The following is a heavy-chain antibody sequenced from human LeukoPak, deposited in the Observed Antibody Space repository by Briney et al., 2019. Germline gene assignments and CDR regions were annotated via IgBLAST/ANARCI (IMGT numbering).Heavy chain of an antibody. D-gene: IGHD6-19*01. CDR1: GGSISSSSYY. Sequence: PSETLSLTCTVSGGSISSSSYYWGWIRQPPGKGLEWIGSIYYSGSTYYNPSLKSRVTISVDTSKNQFSLKLSSVTAADTAVYYCARHVFRKSSGIFDYWGQGTLVTVSS. V-gene: IGHV4-39*01. J-gene: IGHJ4*02. CDR2: IYYSGST. CDR3: ARHVFRKSSGIFDY.